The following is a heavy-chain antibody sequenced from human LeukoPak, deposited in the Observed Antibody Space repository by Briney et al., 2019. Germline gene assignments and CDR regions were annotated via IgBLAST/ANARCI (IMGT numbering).Heavy chain of an antibody. D-gene: IGHD5-24*01. J-gene: IGHJ4*02. V-gene: IGHV4-31*11. CDR1: GDSISSGGYY. Sequence: SETLSLTCAVSGDSISSGGYYWSWIRQHPGKGLEWIGYIYYSGNTYYNPSLKSPVTISVDTSKNQFSLKLSSVTAADTAVYFCARNTPASRWLLDYWGQGTLVTVSS. CDR2: IYYSGNT. CDR3: ARNTPASRWLLDY.